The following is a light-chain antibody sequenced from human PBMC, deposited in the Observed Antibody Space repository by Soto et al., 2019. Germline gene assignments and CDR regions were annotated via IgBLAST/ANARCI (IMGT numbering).Light chain of an antibody. CDR3: QAWDSSSVV. CDR2: EDT. Sequence: SYELTQPPSVSVSPGQTASITCSGDKLGHKYASWYQQKPGQSPVMVIYEDTKRPSGIPERFSGSNSGYTATLTISGTQAMDEADYYCQAWDSSSVVFGGGTKLTVL. CDR1: KLGHKY. J-gene: IGLJ2*01. V-gene: IGLV3-1*01.